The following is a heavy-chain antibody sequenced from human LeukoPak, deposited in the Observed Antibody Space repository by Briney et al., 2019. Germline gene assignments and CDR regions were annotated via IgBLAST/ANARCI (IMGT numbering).Heavy chain of an antibody. CDR1: DTSINTYY. D-gene: IGHD3-10*01. J-gene: IGHJ4*02. V-gene: IGHV4-4*07. CDR2: IYTTGTT. Sequence: SETLSLTCTVSDTSINTYYWSWIRQPAGKGLEWIGHIYTTGTTNYNPSLKSRVTMSIDTSMNQFSLNLRSVTAADTAVYYCAKVAKCYYGSETYFFFDHWGQGTLVTVSS. CDR3: AKVAKCYYGSETYFFFDH.